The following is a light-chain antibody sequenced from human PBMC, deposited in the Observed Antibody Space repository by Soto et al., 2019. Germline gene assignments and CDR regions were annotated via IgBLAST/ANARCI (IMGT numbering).Light chain of an antibody. Sequence: EIVLTQSPATLSLSPGERATLSCRASQSVKTFLLWYQHRPGQAPRLLIYGASGRATGTPDRFSGSGSGTDFSLTISRLEPEDFAVYYCQQYGNSPWTFGQGTKVEIK. CDR3: QQYGNSPWT. J-gene: IGKJ1*01. V-gene: IGKV3-20*01. CDR1: QSVKTF. CDR2: GAS.